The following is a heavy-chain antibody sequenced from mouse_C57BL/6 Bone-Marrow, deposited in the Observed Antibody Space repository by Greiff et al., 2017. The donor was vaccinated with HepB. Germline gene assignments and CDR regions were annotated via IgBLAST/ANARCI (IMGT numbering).Heavy chain of an antibody. Sequence: EVQLQESGPVLARPGASVKMSCTTSGYTFTSYWMHWVKQRPGQGLEWIGAIYPGNSDTSYNQKFKGTAKLTAVTSASPAYMELSSLTNENSAVYYCTGGLTEARYFDYWGQGTTLTVSS. V-gene: IGHV1-5*01. CDR2: IYPGNSDT. D-gene: IGHD4-1*01. J-gene: IGHJ2*01. CDR1: GYTFTSYW. CDR3: TGGLTEARYFDY.